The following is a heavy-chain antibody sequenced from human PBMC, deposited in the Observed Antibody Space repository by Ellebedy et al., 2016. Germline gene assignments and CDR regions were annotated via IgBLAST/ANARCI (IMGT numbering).Heavy chain of an antibody. Sequence: GESLKISCEASGFNFGTFIMNWVRQAPGKGLEWVSFITSTSSMTYYADSVKGRFTISRDNAENSLYLQMNSLRAEDTAVYYCARDRFYGSGMYYFDSWGQGTLVTVSS. CDR1: GFNFGTFI. J-gene: IGHJ4*02. V-gene: IGHV3-48*01. CDR3: ARDRFYGSGMYYFDS. D-gene: IGHD3-10*01. CDR2: ITSTSSMT.